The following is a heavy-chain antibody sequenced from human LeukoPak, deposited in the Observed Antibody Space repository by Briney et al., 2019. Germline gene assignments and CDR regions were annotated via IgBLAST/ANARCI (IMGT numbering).Heavy chain of an antibody. CDR3: ARDQYGGNSGFDY. CDR1: GGTFSSYA. Sequence: ASVTVSCTASGGTFSSYAISWVRQAPGQGLEWMGGIIPIFGTANYAQKFQGRVTITADESTSTAYMELSSLRSEDTAVYYCARDQYGGNSGFDYWGQGTLVTVSS. J-gene: IGHJ4*02. CDR2: IIPIFGTA. D-gene: IGHD4-23*01. V-gene: IGHV1-69*13.